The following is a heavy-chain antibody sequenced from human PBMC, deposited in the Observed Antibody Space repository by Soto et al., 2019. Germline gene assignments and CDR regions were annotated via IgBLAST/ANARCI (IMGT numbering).Heavy chain of an antibody. Sequence: QVQLVQSGAEVKKPGASVKVSCKASGYTFTGYYMHWVRQAPGQGLEWMGWINPNSGGTNYAQKVQGWVTMTRDTSISTAYMELSRLRSDDTAVYYCAIFGGERGYCSGGSSPFDYWGQGTLVTVSS. CDR1: GYTFTGYY. CDR2: INPNSGGT. J-gene: IGHJ4*02. CDR3: AIFGGERGYCSGGSSPFDY. V-gene: IGHV1-2*04. D-gene: IGHD2-15*01.